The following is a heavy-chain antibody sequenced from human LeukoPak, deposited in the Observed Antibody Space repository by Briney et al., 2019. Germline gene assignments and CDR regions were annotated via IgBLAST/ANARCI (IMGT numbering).Heavy chain of an antibody. CDR2: ISGSGDNT. CDR1: GFTFSSYA. J-gene: IGHJ4*02. CDR3: AKGSYYDSSGSFYFDY. D-gene: IGHD3-22*01. V-gene: IGHV3-23*01. Sequence: GGSLRLFCAASGFTFSSYAMSWVRQAPGKGLEWVSGISGSGDNTYYADSVKGRFTISRDNSKNTLYVQVDSLGTEDTAAYYCAKGSYYDSSGSFYFDYWGQGTLVTVSS.